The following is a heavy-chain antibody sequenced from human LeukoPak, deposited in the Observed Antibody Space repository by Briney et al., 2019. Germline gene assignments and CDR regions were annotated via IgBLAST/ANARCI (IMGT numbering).Heavy chain of an antibody. J-gene: IGHJ4*02. CDR2: IIPICGTA. Sequence: SVKVSCKASGGTFSSYAISWVRQAPGQGLEWMGGIIPICGTANYAQKFQGRVTITADESTSTAYMELSSLRSEDTAVYYCARVAVYCSGGSCYLPDLSYFDYWGQGTLVTVSS. D-gene: IGHD2-15*01. CDR3: ARVAVYCSGGSCYLPDLSYFDY. V-gene: IGHV1-69*01. CDR1: GGTFSSYA.